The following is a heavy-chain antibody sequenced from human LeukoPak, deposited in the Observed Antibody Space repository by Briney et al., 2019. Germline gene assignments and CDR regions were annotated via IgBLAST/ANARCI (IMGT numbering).Heavy chain of an antibody. V-gene: IGHV3-23*01. D-gene: IGHD2-15*01. CDR3: APSRVAATDEVFDY. CDR2: ISGSGGST. J-gene: IGHJ4*02. CDR1: GFTFSSYA. Sequence: GGSLRLSCAASGFTFSSYAMSWVRQAPGKGLEWVSAISGSGGSTYYADSVKGRFTISRDNSKNTLYLHMNSLRAEDTAVYYCAPSRVAATDEVFDYWGQGTLVTVSS.